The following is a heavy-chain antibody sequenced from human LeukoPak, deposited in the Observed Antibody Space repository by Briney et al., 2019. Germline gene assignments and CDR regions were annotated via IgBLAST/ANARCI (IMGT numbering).Heavy chain of an antibody. Sequence: GESLKISRKGSGYSFTSYWISWVRQMPGKGLEWMGRIDPSDSYTNYSPSFQGHVTISADKSISTAYLQWSSLKASDTAMYYCARREIAAAGTGDAFDIWGQGTMVTVSS. J-gene: IGHJ3*02. CDR2: IDPSDSYT. CDR3: ARREIAAAGTGDAFDI. D-gene: IGHD6-13*01. CDR1: GYSFTSYW. V-gene: IGHV5-10-1*01.